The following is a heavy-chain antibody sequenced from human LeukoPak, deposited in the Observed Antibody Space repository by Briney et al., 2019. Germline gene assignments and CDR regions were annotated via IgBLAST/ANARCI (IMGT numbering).Heavy chain of an antibody. CDR3: VTSTGQQFIPYDY. CDR1: GFNVSSNY. Sequence: GGSLRLSCAASGFNVSSNYMTWIRQAPGKGLEWVSLIYGADAAYYAESVRGRFMISRDNLTNTLFLQINSLRVEDTALYYCVTSTGQQFIPYDYWGQGTHVTVSS. CDR2: IYGADAA. V-gene: IGHV3-66*02. D-gene: IGHD6-13*01. J-gene: IGHJ4*02.